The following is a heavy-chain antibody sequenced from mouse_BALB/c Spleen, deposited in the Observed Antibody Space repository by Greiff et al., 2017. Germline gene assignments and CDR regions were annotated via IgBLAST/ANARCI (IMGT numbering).Heavy chain of an antibody. CDR2: ISDGGSYT. CDR3: AKGISFDY. V-gene: IGHV5-4*02. Sequence: EVQLVESGGGLVKPGGSLKLSCAASGFTFSDYYMYWVRQTPEKRLEWVATISDGGSYTYYPDSVKGRFTISRDNAKNNLYLQMSSLKSEDTAMYYCAKGISFDYWGQGTTLTVSS. D-gene: IGHD6-2*01. J-gene: IGHJ2*01. CDR1: GFTFSDYY.